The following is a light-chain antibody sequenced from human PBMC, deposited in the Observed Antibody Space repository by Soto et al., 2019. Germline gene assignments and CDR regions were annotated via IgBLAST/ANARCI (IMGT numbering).Light chain of an antibody. J-gene: IGKJ2*01. CDR3: QQYGSSPPYT. V-gene: IGKV3-20*01. CDR2: GAS. Sequence: EIVLTQSPGTLSLSPGVRATLSCRASQSVSSRYLAWYQQRPGQAPRLLIYGASSRATGIPDRLSGSGSGTDFTRTISRLEPEDFAVYYCQQYGSSPPYTFGQGTKLEIK. CDR1: QSVSSRY.